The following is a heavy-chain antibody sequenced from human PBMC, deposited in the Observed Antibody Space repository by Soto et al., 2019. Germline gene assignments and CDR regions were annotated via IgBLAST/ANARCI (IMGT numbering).Heavy chain of an antibody. CDR1: GGSISGYF. J-gene: IGHJ3*01. V-gene: IGHV4-59*08. CDR2: ISYSGTT. D-gene: IGHD2-2*01. Sequence: QVQLQESGPGLVKPSETLSLTCTVSGGSISGYFWSWIRQPPGKGLEWIGYISYSGTTNYNPSLKSRVTISVDTSKNQFSLRLSSVTAADTAVYYCARQAVVPAATEWDLILATSPPLRPGDVLGLIDRWGHGTMVTVSS. CDR3: ARQAVVPAATEWDLILATSPPLRPGDVLGLIDR.